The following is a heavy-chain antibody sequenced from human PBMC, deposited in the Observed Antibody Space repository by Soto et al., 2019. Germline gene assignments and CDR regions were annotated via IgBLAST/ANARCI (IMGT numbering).Heavy chain of an antibody. V-gene: IGHV2-5*01. CDR1: GFSLSTIGVG. CDR3: AHRREQQLVTGTNWFDP. D-gene: IGHD6-13*01. CDR2: IYWNDDK. Sequence: SGPRLVNPTHTLTQTCTFSGFSLSTIGVGVGWIRQPPGKSLEWLSLIYWNDDKRYSPSLKSRLTITKDTSKKQVVLTMTNMEHVDTATSYCAHRREQQLVTGTNWFDPWGQGTLVTVSS. J-gene: IGHJ5*02.